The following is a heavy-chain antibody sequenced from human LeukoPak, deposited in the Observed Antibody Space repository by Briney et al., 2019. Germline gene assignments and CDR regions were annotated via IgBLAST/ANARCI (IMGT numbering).Heavy chain of an antibody. D-gene: IGHD3-22*01. V-gene: IGHV3-21*01. CDR2: ISSSSSYI. CDR1: GFTVSSNY. CDR3: ARTFTMIVVALDY. J-gene: IGHJ4*02. Sequence: GGSLRLSCAASGFTVSSNYMSWVRQAPGKGLEWVSSISSSSSYIYYADSVKGRFTISRDNAKNSLYLQMNSLRAEDTAVYYCARTFTMIVVALDYWGQGTLVTVSS.